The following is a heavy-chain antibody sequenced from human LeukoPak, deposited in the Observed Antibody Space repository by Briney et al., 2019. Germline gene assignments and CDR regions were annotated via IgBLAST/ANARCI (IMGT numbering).Heavy chain of an antibody. CDR2: ISSSSSYI. CDR3: ARDVGLLWFGEL. Sequence: PGGSLRLSCAASGFTFSSYSMNWVSQAPGKGLEWVSSISSSSSYIYYADSVKGRFTISRDNAKNSLYLQMNSLRAEDTAVYYCARDVGLLWFGELWGQGTLVTVSS. J-gene: IGHJ4*02. CDR1: GFTFSSYS. V-gene: IGHV3-21*01. D-gene: IGHD3-10*01.